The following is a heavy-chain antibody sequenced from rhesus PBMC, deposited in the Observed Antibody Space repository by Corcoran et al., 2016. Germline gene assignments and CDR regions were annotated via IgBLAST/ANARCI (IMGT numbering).Heavy chain of an antibody. CDR3: ARHAGIAAGY. CDR1: GGSISGYYY. CDR2: IYGNSAST. V-gene: IGHV4-143*01. D-gene: IGHD6-13*01. Sequence: QVQLQESGPGLVKPSETLSLTCTVSGGSISGYYYWSWIRQPPGKGLDWIGGIYGNSASTSYNPSLKSRVTISKDTSKNQFSLKLSSVNAADTAVYYCARHAGIAAGYWGQGVLVTVSS. J-gene: IGHJ4*01.